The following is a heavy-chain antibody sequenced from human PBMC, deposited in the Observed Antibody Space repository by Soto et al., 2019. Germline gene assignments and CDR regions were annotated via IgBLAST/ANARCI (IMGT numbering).Heavy chain of an antibody. J-gene: IGHJ6*02. CDR2: ISYDGSNK. Sequence: QVQLVESGGGVVQPGRSLRLSCAASGFTFSSYAMHWVRQAPGKGLEWVAVISYDGSNKYYADSVKGRFTISRDNSKNTVYLQMNSLRAEDTAVYYCARVVSEPYSSSEAYGMDVWGQGTTVTVSS. CDR3: ARVVSEPYSSSEAYGMDV. D-gene: IGHD6-6*01. V-gene: IGHV3-30-3*01. CDR1: GFTFSSYA.